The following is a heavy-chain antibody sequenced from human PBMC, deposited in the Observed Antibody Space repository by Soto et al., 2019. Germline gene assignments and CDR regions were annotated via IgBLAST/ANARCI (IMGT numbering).Heavy chain of an antibody. CDR2: IIPIFGTA. Sequence: QVQLVQSGAEVKKPGSSVKVSCKASGGTFSSYAISWVRQAPGQGLEWMGGIIPIFGTANYAQKFQGRVTITADESTITAYMELSSLRSEDTAVYYFARGVYDISGYYGEYFQHWGQGTLVTVSS. CDR1: GGTFSSYA. CDR3: ARGVYDISGYYGEYFQH. V-gene: IGHV1-69*12. J-gene: IGHJ1*01. D-gene: IGHD3-22*01.